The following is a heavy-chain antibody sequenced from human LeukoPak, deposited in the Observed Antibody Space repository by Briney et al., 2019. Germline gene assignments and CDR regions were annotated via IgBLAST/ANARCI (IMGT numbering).Heavy chain of an antibody. V-gene: IGHV3-30*02. CDR2: IRYDGSNK. CDR3: ARAGDYYDSSGYSGWVVQH. Sequence: PGGSLRLSCAASGFTFSSYGMHWVRQAPGKGLEWVAFIRYDGSNKYYADSVKGRFTISRDNSKNTLYLQMNSLRAEDTGVYYCARAGDYYDSSGYSGWVVQHWGQGTLVTVSS. CDR1: GFTFSSYG. J-gene: IGHJ1*01. D-gene: IGHD3-22*01.